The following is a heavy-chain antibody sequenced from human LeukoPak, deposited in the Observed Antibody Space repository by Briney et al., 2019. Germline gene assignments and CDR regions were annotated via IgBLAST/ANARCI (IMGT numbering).Heavy chain of an antibody. CDR3: ARSVRGAMSGYYYMDV. J-gene: IGHJ6*03. V-gene: IGHV4-59*08. CDR2: IYYSGST. Sequence: PSETLSLTCTVSGGSISSYYWSWIRQPPGKGLEWIGYIYYSGSTNYNPSLKSRVTISVDTSKNQFSLKLSSVTAADTAVYYCARSVRGAMSGYYYMDVWGKGTTVTISS. CDR1: GGSISSYY. D-gene: IGHD3-10*01.